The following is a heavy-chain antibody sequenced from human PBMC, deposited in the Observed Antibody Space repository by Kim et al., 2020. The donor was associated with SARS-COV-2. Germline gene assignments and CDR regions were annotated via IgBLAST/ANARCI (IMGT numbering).Heavy chain of an antibody. Sequence: SAQKFQGRVTITADESTSTAYMELSSLRSEDTAVYYCARGYSSSWLLFQHWGQGTLVTVSS. J-gene: IGHJ1*01. CDR3: ARGYSSSWLLFQH. V-gene: IGHV1-69*01. D-gene: IGHD6-13*01.